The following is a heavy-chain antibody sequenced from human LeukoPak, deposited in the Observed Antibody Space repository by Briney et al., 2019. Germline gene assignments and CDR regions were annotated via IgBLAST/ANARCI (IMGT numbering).Heavy chain of an antibody. D-gene: IGHD6-25*01. CDR1: GGSISSGDYY. Sequence: PSQTLSLTCTVSGGSISSGDYYWSWIRQPPGKGLEWIGYIYYSGSTYYNPSLKSRVTISVDTSKNQFSLKLSSVTAADTAVYYCARDRIVAGNWFDPWGPGTLVTVSS. CDR2: IYYSGST. J-gene: IGHJ5*02. V-gene: IGHV4-30-4*08. CDR3: ARDRIVAGNWFDP.